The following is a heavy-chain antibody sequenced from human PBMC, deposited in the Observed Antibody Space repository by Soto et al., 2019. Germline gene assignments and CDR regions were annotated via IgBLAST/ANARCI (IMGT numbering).Heavy chain of an antibody. Sequence: QVQLQESGPGLVKPSETLSLSCTVSNGSISNYYWNWIRRPAGKGLEWIGRVYSSGSASYNPSLRSRVSMPVDPSKNQWSLMLNSEAASATAVYYCARSGHKESWFDPWGQGTLVTVSS. CDR1: NGSISNYY. D-gene: IGHD6-25*01. CDR3: ARSGHKESWFDP. CDR2: VYSSGSA. J-gene: IGHJ5*02. V-gene: IGHV4-4*07.